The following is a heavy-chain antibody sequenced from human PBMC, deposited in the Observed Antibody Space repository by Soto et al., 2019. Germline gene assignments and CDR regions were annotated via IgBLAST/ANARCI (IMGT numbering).Heavy chain of an antibody. Sequence: PGGSLRLSFAASGFTFSIYAMSWVRQAPGKGLECVSAISGSGGSTDYADSVKGRFTISRDNSKNTLYLQMNSLRAEDTAVYYCAKVEEAAVLAHYFDYWGQGTLVTVSS. D-gene: IGHD6-13*01. J-gene: IGHJ4*02. CDR1: GFTFSIYA. CDR2: ISGSGGST. V-gene: IGHV3-23*01. CDR3: AKVEEAAVLAHYFDY.